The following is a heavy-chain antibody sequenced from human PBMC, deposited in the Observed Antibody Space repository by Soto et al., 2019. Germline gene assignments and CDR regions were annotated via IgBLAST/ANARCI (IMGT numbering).Heavy chain of an antibody. CDR2: VSIGGST. Sequence: GGSLRLSCSASGFTFSSYAMGWVRQGPGKGLEWVAVVSIGGSTHYADSVRGRFTISRDNSKNTLSLQMNSLTAEDTAVYFCAKRRGAGGHFDYWGQGALVTISS. D-gene: IGHD2-15*01. J-gene: IGHJ4*02. CDR1: GFTFSSYA. V-gene: IGHV3-23*01. CDR3: AKRRGAGGHFDY.